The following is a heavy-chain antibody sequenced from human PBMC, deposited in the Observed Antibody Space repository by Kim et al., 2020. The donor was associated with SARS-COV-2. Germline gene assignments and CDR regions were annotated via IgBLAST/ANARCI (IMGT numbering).Heavy chain of an antibody. Sequence: SQTLSLTCAISGDSVSSNSAAWNWIRQSPSRGLEWLGRTYYRSKWYNDYAVSVKSRITINPDTSKNQFSLQLNSVTPEDTAVYYCAREVDSGYDYPFTTTFSYYGMDVWGQGTTVTVSS. D-gene: IGHD5-12*01. J-gene: IGHJ6*02. CDR1: GDSVSSNSAA. V-gene: IGHV6-1*01. CDR2: TYYRSKWYN. CDR3: AREVDSGYDYPFTTTFSYYGMDV.